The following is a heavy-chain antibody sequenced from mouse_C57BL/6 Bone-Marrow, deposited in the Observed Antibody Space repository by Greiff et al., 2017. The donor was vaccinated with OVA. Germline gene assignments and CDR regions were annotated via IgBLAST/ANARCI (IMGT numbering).Heavy chain of an antibody. CDR3: ASGRYSNYRDMDY. CDR2: IDPANGNT. Sequence: VQLQQSVAELVRPGASVKLSCTASGFNIKNTYMHWVKQRPEQGLEWIGRIDPANGNTTYAPKFQGKATITADTSSNTAYLQLSSLTSEDTAIYYCASGRYSNYRDMDYWGQGTSVTVSS. V-gene: IGHV14-3*01. D-gene: IGHD2-5*01. J-gene: IGHJ4*01. CDR1: GFNIKNTY.